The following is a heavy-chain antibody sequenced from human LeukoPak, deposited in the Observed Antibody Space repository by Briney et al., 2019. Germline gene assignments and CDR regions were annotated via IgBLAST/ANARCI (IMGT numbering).Heavy chain of an antibody. Sequence: SETLSLTCTVSGGSISSYYWSWIRQPAGKGLEWIGRIYTSGSTNYNPSLKSRVTMSVDTSKNQFSLKLSSVTAADTAVYYCARVTYYDILTGYQDDAFDIWGQGTMVTVSS. D-gene: IGHD3-9*01. CDR2: IYTSGST. V-gene: IGHV4-4*07. CDR3: ARVTYYDILTGYQDDAFDI. J-gene: IGHJ3*02. CDR1: GGSISSYY.